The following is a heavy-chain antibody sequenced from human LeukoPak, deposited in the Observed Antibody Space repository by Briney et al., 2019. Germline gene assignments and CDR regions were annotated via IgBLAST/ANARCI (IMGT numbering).Heavy chain of an antibody. J-gene: IGHJ4*02. V-gene: IGHV3-23*01. Sequence: GGPLRLSCAASGFTFSSYAMSWVRQAPGKGLEWVSAISGSGGGTYYADSVKGRFTISRDNSKNTLYLQMNSLRAEDTAVYYCAKDLVSGMVRGVTFDYWGQGTLVTVSS. CDR3: AKDLVSGMVRGVTFDY. CDR2: ISGSGGGT. CDR1: GFTFSSYA. D-gene: IGHD3-10*01.